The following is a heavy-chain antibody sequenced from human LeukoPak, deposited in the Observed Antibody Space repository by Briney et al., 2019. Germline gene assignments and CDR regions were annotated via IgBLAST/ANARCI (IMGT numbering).Heavy chain of an antibody. D-gene: IGHD2-15*01. J-gene: IGHJ4*02. CDR1: GGTFSSYA. Sequence: ASVKVSCKASGGTFSSYAISWVRQAPGQGLEWMGRIISIFGTANYAQKFQGRVTITTDESTSTAYMELSSLRAEDTAVYYCAREGSGGSWGQATLVTVSS. V-gene: IGHV1-69*05. CDR3: AREGSGGS. CDR2: IISIFGTA.